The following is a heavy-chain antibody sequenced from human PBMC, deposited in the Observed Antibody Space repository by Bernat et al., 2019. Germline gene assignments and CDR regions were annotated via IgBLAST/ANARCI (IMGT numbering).Heavy chain of an antibody. CDR2: VKNDGSGT. J-gene: IGHJ4*02. CDR1: GFTFGSFS. CDR3: ARGRGLDY. Sequence: EVQLVESGGGLVNPGGSLRLSCAASGFTFGSFSMTWVRQPPGKGLEWVANVKNDGSGTFYVDSVKGRFTISRDNAKNSLSLQMNSLRAEDTAVYYCARGRGLDYWGQGTLVTVSS. V-gene: IGHV3-7*01.